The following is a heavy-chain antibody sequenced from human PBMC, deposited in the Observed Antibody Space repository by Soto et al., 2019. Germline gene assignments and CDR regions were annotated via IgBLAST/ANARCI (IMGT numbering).Heavy chain of an antibody. Sequence: QVQLVQSGAEVKKPGASVKVSCKASGYTFSSYDINWVRQATGQGLEWMGWMNPNSGDTTYAQKFRGSVTLTRDTSIPTASMEVSSLRSEDTAAYYCSRSLNCTTPLVRGVNPSYDDYMDVWGEGTTVTVSS. J-gene: IGHJ6*03. CDR3: SRSLNCTTPLVRGVNPSYDDYMDV. CDR1: GYTFSSYD. CDR2: MNPNSGDT. V-gene: IGHV1-8*01. D-gene: IGHD3-10*01.